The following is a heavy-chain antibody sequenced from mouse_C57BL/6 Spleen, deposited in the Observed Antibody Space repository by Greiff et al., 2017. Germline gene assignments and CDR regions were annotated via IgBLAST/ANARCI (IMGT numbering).Heavy chain of an antibody. J-gene: IGHJ4*01. CDR2: INPSIGYT. CDR3: AREGLTFFAMGC. V-gene: IGHV1-7*01. Sequence: QVQLQQSGAELVKPGASVKLSCKASGYTFTSYGMHWVKQRPGQGLEWIGYINPSIGYTKYNQKFKDKATLTADKSSSTAYMQLSSLTSEDSAVYYWAREGLTFFAMGCWGQGTSVTVSS. CDR1: GYTFTSYG. D-gene: IGHD3-3*01.